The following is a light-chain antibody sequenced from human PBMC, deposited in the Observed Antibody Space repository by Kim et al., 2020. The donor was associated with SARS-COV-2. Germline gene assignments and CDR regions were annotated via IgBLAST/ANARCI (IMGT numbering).Light chain of an antibody. CDR2: QDS. CDR3: QAWDSSTVV. CDR1: KLGDKY. V-gene: IGLV3-1*01. Sequence: SVHPGQTASITCAGDKLGDKYACWYQQKPGQSPVLVIYQDSKRPSGIPERFSGSNSGNTATLTISGTQAMDEADYYCQAWDSSTVVFGGGTQLTVL. J-gene: IGLJ2*01.